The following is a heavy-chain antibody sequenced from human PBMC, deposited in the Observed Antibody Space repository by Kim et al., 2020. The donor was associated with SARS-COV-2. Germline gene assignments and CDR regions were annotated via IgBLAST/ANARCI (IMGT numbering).Heavy chain of an antibody. Sequence: GGSLRLSCAASGFTFSSYEMNWVRQAPGKGLEWVSYISSSGSTIYYADSVKGRFTISRDNAKNSLYLQMNSLRAEDTAVYYCARLGKLRYFDTRYYFDYWGQGTLVTVSS. CDR1: GFTFSSYE. CDR2: ISSSGSTI. V-gene: IGHV3-48*03. D-gene: IGHD3-9*01. J-gene: IGHJ4*02. CDR3: ARLGKLRYFDTRYYFDY.